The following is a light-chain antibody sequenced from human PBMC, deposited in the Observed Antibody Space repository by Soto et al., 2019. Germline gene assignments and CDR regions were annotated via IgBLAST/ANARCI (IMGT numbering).Light chain of an antibody. CDR2: GAS. V-gene: IGKV3D-15*01. Sequence: EIVMTQSPGTLSLSPGESATLSCRASQSVSNNYLAWYQQKPGQAPRLLIYGASNRATGIPDRFSGSGSGTDFTLTISSLQSEDFAVYYCQQHNNWPRTFGQGTKVDIK. CDR1: QSVSNN. J-gene: IGKJ1*01. CDR3: QQHNNWPRT.